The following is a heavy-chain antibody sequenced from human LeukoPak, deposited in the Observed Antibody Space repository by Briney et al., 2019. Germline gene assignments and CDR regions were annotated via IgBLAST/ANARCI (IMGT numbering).Heavy chain of an antibody. CDR2: IYYSGST. CDR3: ARGDNGDYDFWSGYSPYNWFDP. Sequence: SETLSLTCTVSGGSISSYYWSWIRQPPGKGLEWIGYIYYSGSTNYKPSLKSRVTISVDTSKNQFSLKLSSVTAADTAVYYCARGDNGDYDFWSGYSPYNWFDPWGQGTLVTVSS. CDR1: GGSISSYY. D-gene: IGHD3-3*01. J-gene: IGHJ5*02. V-gene: IGHV4-59*01.